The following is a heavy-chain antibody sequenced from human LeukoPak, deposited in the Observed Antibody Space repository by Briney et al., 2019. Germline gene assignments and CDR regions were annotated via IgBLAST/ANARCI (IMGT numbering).Heavy chain of an antibody. CDR2: ISSSSYI. J-gene: IGHJ4*02. D-gene: IGHD2/OR15-2a*01. CDR3: ARVLKAREVIGADFDY. CDR1: GFTFTTYT. V-gene: IGHV3-21*01. Sequence: PGGSLRLSCAASGFTFTTYTMNWVRQAPGKGLEWVSSISSSSYIYYADSLKGRFTISRDNAKNSLYLQMNNLRAEDTAVYYCARVLKAREVIGADFDYWGQGTLVTVSS.